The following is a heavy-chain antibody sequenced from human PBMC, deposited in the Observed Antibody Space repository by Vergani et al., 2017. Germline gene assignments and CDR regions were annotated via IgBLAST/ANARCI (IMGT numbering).Heavy chain of an antibody. CDR1: GYSFTNYW. Sequence: EVQLVQSGAEVKKPGESLNISCQISGYSFTNYWIGWVRQMPGNGLEGLGIIHPADLVTRYSPSFQGQVTISVDKSISTAYLQRSSLRASDSAMYYCARLYGRDSSGSKYFDYWGQGTLVTVSS. CDR2: IHPADLVT. J-gene: IGHJ4*02. CDR3: ARLYGRDSSGSKYFDY. V-gene: IGHV5-51*01. D-gene: IGHD3-22*01.